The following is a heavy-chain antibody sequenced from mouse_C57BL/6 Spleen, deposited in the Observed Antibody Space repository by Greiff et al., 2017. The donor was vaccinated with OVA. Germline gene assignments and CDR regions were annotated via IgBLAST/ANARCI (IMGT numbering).Heavy chain of an antibody. CDR1: GFTFSSYA. V-gene: IGHV5-4*01. CDR3: ARDGIYGGYEGWFAY. Sequence: EVKLVESGGGLVKPGGSLTLSCAASGFTFSSYAMSWVRQTPGKRLEWVAIISDGGSYTYYSDHVSGRFTISKDNSKNNLYLQMSHLKSEDTAMYYCARDGIYGGYEGWFAYWGKGTLVTVSA. J-gene: IGHJ3*01. D-gene: IGHD2-3*01. CDR2: ISDGGSYT.